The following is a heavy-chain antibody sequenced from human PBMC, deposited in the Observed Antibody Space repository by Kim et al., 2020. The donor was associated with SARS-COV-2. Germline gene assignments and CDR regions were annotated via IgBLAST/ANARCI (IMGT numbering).Heavy chain of an antibody. Sequence: GGSLRLSCAASGFTFSSYSMNWVRQAPGKGLEWVSSISSSSSYIYYADSVKGRFTISRDNAKNSLYLQMNSLRAEDTAVYYCARAGGRYGPYQLLYRVLEYYYYGMDVWGQGTTVTVSS. V-gene: IGHV3-21*01. D-gene: IGHD2-2*02. CDR3: ARAGGRYGPYQLLYRVLEYYYYGMDV. CDR2: ISSSSSYI. J-gene: IGHJ6*02. CDR1: GFTFSSYS.